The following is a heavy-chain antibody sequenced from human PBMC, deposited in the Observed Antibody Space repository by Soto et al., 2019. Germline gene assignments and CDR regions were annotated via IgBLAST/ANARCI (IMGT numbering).Heavy chain of an antibody. CDR3: AKDGDILTGSPFDY. D-gene: IGHD3-9*01. CDR1: GFTFSSYA. Sequence: PGGSPRLSCAASGFTFSSYAMSWVRQAPGKGLEWVSAISGSGGSTYYADSVKGRFTISRDNSKNTLYLQMNSLRAEDTAVYYCAKDGDILTGSPFDYWGQGTLVTVSS. CDR2: ISGSGGST. V-gene: IGHV3-23*01. J-gene: IGHJ4*02.